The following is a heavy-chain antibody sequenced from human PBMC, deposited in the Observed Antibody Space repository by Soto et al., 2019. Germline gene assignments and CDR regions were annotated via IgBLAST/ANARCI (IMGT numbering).Heavy chain of an antibody. CDR2: IYPDDSDT. CDR3: ARHSSCFAAFDI. Sequence: GESLKISWKGSGCSFTSFWIAWVRQMPGKGLEWMGIIYPDDSDTRYSPSFQGQVTISADKSISTAFLQWSSLKASDTAMYYSARHSSCFAAFDIWGQGTMVTVSS. CDR1: GCSFTSFW. V-gene: IGHV5-51*01. J-gene: IGHJ3*02. D-gene: IGHD3-22*01.